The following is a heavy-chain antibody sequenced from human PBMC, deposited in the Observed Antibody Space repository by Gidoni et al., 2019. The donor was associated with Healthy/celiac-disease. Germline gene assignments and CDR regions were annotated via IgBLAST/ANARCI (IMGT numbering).Heavy chain of an antibody. J-gene: IGHJ6*02. V-gene: IGHV3-23*01. CDR2: MSGSGGST. CDR3: AKDNVLLWFGELQPYYYYGMDV. CDR1: GFTFSSYA. Sequence: EVQLLESGGGLVQPGGSLRLSCAASGFTFSSYAISLVRQAPGKGLEWVSAMSGSGGSTYYADSVKGRFTISRDNSKNTLYLQMNSLRAEDTAVYYCAKDNVLLWFGELQPYYYYGMDVWGQGTTVTVSS. D-gene: IGHD3-10*01.